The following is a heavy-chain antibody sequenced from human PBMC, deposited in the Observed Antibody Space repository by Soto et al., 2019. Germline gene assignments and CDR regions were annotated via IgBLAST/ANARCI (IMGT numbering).Heavy chain of an antibody. D-gene: IGHD3-10*01. V-gene: IGHV1-69*08. CDR2: IIPILGIA. CDR3: ARDSSYYGSGSLHNWFDP. J-gene: IGHJ5*02. Sequence: QVQLVQSGAEVKKPGSSVKVSCKASGGTFSSYTISWVRQAPGQGLEWMGRIIPILGIANYAQKLQGRVTITADKSTSTAYMELSSLRSEDTAVYYCARDSSYYGSGSLHNWFDPWGQGTLVTVSS. CDR1: GGTFSSYT.